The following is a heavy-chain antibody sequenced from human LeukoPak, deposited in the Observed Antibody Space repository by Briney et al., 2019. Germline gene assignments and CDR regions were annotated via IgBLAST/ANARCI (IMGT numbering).Heavy chain of an antibody. CDR2: ISGSNSYI. V-gene: IGHV3-21*04. CDR1: GFTFSSYS. Sequence: GGSLRLSCAASGFTFSSYSMNWVRQAPGKGLEWVSPISGSNSYIYYADSMKGRFTISRDNAKNSLYLQMNSLRAEDTAVYYCARGNNGVGYSYGFGNYFDYWGQGTLVTVSS. J-gene: IGHJ4*02. CDR3: ARGNNGVGYSYGFGNYFDY. D-gene: IGHD5-18*01.